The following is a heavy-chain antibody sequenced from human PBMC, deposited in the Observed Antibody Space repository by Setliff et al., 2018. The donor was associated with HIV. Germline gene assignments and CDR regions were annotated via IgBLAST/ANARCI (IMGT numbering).Heavy chain of an antibody. Sequence: SETLSLTCAVSGYSISSGYYWGWIRQPPGKGLEWIGSIYHSGSTNYNPSLKGRVTISVDTSKNHFSLKLRSVTAADTAVYYCAQLGMVDDFDYWGQGTLVTVSS. CDR1: GYSISSGYY. J-gene: IGHJ4*02. D-gene: IGHD1-1*01. CDR3: AQLGMVDDFDY. CDR2: IYHSGST. V-gene: IGHV4-38-2*01.